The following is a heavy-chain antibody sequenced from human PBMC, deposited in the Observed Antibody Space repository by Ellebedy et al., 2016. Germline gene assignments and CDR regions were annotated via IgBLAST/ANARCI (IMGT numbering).Heavy chain of an antibody. CDR1: GYSGSGYD. Sequence: ASVKVSCXASGYSGSGYDMNWVRQAPGQGLEWMGWINPNSGGTNYAQKFQGRVTMTKDTSITTAYMELSSLRSDDAAVYYCARRASCGGDCRRGEVDNWGQGTLVTVSS. CDR3: ARRASCGGDCRRGEVDN. V-gene: IGHV1-2*02. J-gene: IGHJ4*02. D-gene: IGHD2-21*02. CDR2: INPNSGGT.